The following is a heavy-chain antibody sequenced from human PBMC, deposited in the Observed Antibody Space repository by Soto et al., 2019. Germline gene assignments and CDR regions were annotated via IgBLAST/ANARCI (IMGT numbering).Heavy chain of an antibody. CDR3: ARDKITGLFDY. J-gene: IGHJ4*02. CDR2: INHSGST. Sequence: SETLSLTCAIYGGSFSGYYWTWIRQPPGTGLEWIGEINHSGSTNYNPSLKSRVTISVDTSKNQFSLKLTSVTAADTAVYYCARDKITGLFDYWGQGTPVTVSS. V-gene: IGHV4-34*01. D-gene: IGHD2-8*02. CDR1: GGSFSGYY.